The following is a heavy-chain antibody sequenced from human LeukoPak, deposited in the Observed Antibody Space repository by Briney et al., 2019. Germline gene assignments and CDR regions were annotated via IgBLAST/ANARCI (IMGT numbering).Heavy chain of an antibody. V-gene: IGHV3-64*01. D-gene: IGHD2-2*02. CDR1: GFSFSSYA. CDR2: ITSNGGST. CDR3: AREFCSSTSCYKALGY. J-gene: IGHJ4*02. Sequence: GGSLRLSCAASGFSFSSYAMHWVPQAPGKGLKYVSAITSNGGSTYYANPVKGRFTISRENSKNTLYLQMGSLRAEDMAVYYCAREFCSSTSCYKALGYWGQGTLVTVSS.